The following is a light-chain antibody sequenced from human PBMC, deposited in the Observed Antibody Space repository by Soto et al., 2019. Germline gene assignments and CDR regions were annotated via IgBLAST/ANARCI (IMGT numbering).Light chain of an antibody. J-gene: IGKJ1*01. CDR1: QSVSSSY. V-gene: IGKV3-20*01. CDR3: QHYRSSPPAWT. Sequence: DIVLTQSPGTLSLSPGERATLSCRASQSVSSSYLAWYQQTPGQAPRLLNYGASSRATGIPDRFSGSGSGTDFTLTFRRLEPEDFAVYYCQHYRSSPPAWTFGQGTKVEVK. CDR2: GAS.